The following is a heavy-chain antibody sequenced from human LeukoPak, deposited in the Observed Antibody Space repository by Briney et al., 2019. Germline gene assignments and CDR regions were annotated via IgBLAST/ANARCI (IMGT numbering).Heavy chain of an antibody. CDR3: ARDDALGDNALDI. CDR1: GFTFSSYG. D-gene: IGHD3-16*01. CDR2: ILNDGSQE. V-gene: IGHV3-33*01. J-gene: IGHJ3*02. Sequence: GRSLRLSCAASGFTFSSYGMHWVRQAPGKGLERVAVILNDGSQEKYVDSVKGRFTISRDNSKNTLFLQMNSLRAEDTAVYYCARDDALGDNALDIWGQGTMVTVSS.